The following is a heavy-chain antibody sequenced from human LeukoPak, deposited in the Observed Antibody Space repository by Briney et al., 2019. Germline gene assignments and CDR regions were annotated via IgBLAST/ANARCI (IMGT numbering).Heavy chain of an antibody. Sequence: GRSLRLSCAASGLTFSSYAMHWVRQAPGKGLEWVAVISYDGSNKYYADSVKGRFTISRDNSKNTLYLQMNSLRAEDTAVYYCAKTGPQWLVPFFDYWGQGTLVTVSS. J-gene: IGHJ4*02. V-gene: IGHV3-30*18. CDR3: AKTGPQWLVPFFDY. CDR2: ISYDGSNK. CDR1: GLTFSSYA. D-gene: IGHD6-19*01.